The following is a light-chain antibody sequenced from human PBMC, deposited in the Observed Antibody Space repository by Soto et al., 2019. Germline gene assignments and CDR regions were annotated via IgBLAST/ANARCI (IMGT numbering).Light chain of an antibody. CDR1: QSVSSN. J-gene: IGKJ1*01. CDR3: QQHNNWPPWT. CDR2: GAS. V-gene: IGKV3-15*01. Sequence: EIVMTQSPATLSVSPGERATLSCRASQSVSSNFAWYQQKPGQAPRLLMYGASTRATGIPDRFSGSGSGTGFTLTISSLQSEDFAVYYCQQHNNWPPWTFGQGTKVEIK.